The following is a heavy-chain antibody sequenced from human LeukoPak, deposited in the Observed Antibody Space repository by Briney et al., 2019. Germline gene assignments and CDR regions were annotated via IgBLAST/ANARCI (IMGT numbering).Heavy chain of an antibody. Sequence: PSETLSLSCTVSGGSVSSYYWSWIRQPPGKGLEWIGYIYYSGSTNYNPSLKSRVTVSVDTSKNQFYLKLSTVTAEDTAVYYCARAGSPPNRYFDYWGQGTLVTVSS. D-gene: IGHD2-15*01. CDR1: GGSVSSYY. V-gene: IGHV4-59*02. CDR3: ARAGSPPNRYFDY. J-gene: IGHJ4*02. CDR2: IYYSGST.